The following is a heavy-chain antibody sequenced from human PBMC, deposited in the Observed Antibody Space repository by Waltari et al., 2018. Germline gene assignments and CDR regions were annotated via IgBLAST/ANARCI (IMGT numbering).Heavy chain of an antibody. CDR2: IYYSGST. CDR1: GGSISSYY. D-gene: IGHD1-7*01. CDR3: ARYDWNYAGWFDP. J-gene: IGHJ5*02. V-gene: IGHV4-59*08. Sequence: QVQLQESGPGLVKPSETLSLTCTVSGGSISSYYWSWIRQPPGKGLEWIGYIYYSGSTNYNPSPKSRVTISVDTSKNQFSLKLSSVTAADTAVYYCARYDWNYAGWFDPWGQGTLVTVSS.